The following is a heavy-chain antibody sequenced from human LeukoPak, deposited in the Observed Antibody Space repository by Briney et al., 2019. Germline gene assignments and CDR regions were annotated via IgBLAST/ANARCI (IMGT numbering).Heavy chain of an antibody. CDR3: AREMATIQSFDY. J-gene: IGHJ4*02. D-gene: IGHD5-24*01. CDR1: GYTFTGYY. CDR2: INPNSGGT. V-gene: IGHV1-2*02. Sequence: ASVTVSFKASGYTFTGYYMHWVRQAPGQGLEWMGWINPNSGGTNYAQKFQGRVTMTRDTSISTAYMELSRLRSDDTAVYYCAREMATIQSFDYWGQGTLVTVSS.